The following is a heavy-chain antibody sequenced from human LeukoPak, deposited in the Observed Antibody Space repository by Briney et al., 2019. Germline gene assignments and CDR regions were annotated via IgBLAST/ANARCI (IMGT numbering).Heavy chain of an antibody. CDR1: GFTFSSYS. V-gene: IGHV3-21*01. J-gene: IGHJ4*02. CDR3: ARAIKAVAGTFHRDYYFDY. D-gene: IGHD6-19*01. Sequence: GGSLRLSCAASGFTFSSYSMNWVRQAPGKGLEWVSSISSSSSYIYYADSVKGRFTISRDNAKNSLYLQMNSLRAEDTAVYYCARAIKAVAGTFHRDYYFDYWGQGTLVTVSS. CDR2: ISSSSSYI.